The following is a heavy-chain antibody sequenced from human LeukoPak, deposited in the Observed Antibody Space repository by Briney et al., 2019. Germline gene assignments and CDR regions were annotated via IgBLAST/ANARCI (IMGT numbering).Heavy chain of an antibody. Sequence: GASVKVSCKAFGYTFTNYAISWVRQAPGQGFEWLGWINTYNGDAKYPLNIQGRVSLTTDTFTSTAYMELWSLRPDDTAVYYCTRYPTISGHYYFDYWGQGTWSPSPQ. V-gene: IGHV1-18*01. CDR3: TRYPTISGHYYFDY. J-gene: IGHJ4*02. D-gene: IGHD2/OR15-2a*01. CDR1: GYTFTNYA. CDR2: INTYNGDA.